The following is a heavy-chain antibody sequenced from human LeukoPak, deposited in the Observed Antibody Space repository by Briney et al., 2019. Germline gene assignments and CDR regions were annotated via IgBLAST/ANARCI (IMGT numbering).Heavy chain of an antibody. V-gene: IGHV3-11*01. Sequence: GGFLRLSCAASGFTFSDYYMSWIRQAPGKGLEWVSYISSSGGTIYYADSVKGRFTISRDNAKNSLYLQMNSLRAEDSAVYYCARDRYSGSYPKDFWGQGTLVTVSS. D-gene: IGHD1-26*01. CDR3: ARDRYSGSYPKDF. CDR1: GFTFSDYY. CDR2: ISSSGGTI. J-gene: IGHJ4*02.